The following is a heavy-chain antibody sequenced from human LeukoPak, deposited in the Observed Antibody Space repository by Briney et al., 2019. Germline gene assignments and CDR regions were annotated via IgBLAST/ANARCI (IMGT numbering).Heavy chain of an antibody. D-gene: IGHD3-3*01. Sequence: DSVKVSSKPSGYTFTSYAMNWVRQAPGQGIEWMGWINTNTGNPTYAQGFTGRFVFSLDTSVSTAYLQISSLKAEDTAVYYCASMMEWLLSLAAFDIWGQGTMVTVSS. CDR2: INTNTGNP. J-gene: IGHJ3*02. CDR3: ASMMEWLLSLAAFDI. CDR1: GYTFTSYA. V-gene: IGHV7-4-1*02.